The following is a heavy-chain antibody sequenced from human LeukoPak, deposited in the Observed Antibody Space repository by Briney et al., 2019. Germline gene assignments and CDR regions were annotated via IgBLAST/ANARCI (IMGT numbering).Heavy chain of an antibody. V-gene: IGHV4-59*12. CDR2: IYYSGST. D-gene: IGHD2-15*01. CDR1: GGSISSYY. Sequence: PSETLSLTCTVSGGSISSYYWNWIRQPPGKGLEWIGYIYYSGSTNYSPSLKSRVTISVDTSKNQFSLKLSSVTAADTAVYYCARATYCSGDSCYSGIFDYWGQGTLVTVSS. J-gene: IGHJ4*02. CDR3: ARATYCSGDSCYSGIFDY.